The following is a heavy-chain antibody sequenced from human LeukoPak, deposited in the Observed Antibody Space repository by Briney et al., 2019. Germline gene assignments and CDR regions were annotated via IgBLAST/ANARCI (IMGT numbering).Heavy chain of an antibody. D-gene: IGHD1-26*01. J-gene: IGHJ4*02. CDR3: AREESGSYFRY. V-gene: IGHV3-53*01. CDR2: IYEGDST. CDR1: GFSVINNY. Sequence: GGSLRLSCAASGFSVINNYMSWVRQAPGKGLEWVSVIYEGDSTYYADSVKGRFTITRDNSKNTLYLQMNSLRAKDTAVYYCAREESGSYFRYWGQGTLVTVSS.